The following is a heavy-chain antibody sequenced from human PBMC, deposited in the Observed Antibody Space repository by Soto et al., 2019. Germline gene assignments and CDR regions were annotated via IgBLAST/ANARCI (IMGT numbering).Heavy chain of an antibody. Sequence: EVQLLQSGGGLVQPGGSLRLSCAASGFTFSKYPMTWVRQTPGRGLEWVSAISNSGTDAYYADSVKGRFTISRDNPENTLYLQINTVRAEDTAVYDCAKGSTCPPGFDCWGQGTLVTVSS. D-gene: IGHD3-16*01. CDR3: AKGSTCPPGFDC. CDR2: ISNSGTDA. CDR1: GFTFSKYP. V-gene: IGHV3-23*01. J-gene: IGHJ4*02.